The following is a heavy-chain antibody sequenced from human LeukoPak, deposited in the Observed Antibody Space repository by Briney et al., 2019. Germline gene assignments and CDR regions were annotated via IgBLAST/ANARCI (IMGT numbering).Heavy chain of an antibody. CDR2: IRHDGRNR. CDR3: AKEDEIFGMVNPDY. CDR1: GFIFSSYG. J-gene: IGHJ4*02. Sequence: PGGSLRLSCAASGFIFSSYGMHWVRQAAGKGLEWVTFIRHDGRNRYYADSVKGRFTISRDNSKNTLYLQMSSLRAEDTAIYYCAKEDEIFGMVNPDYWGQGTLVTVSS. D-gene: IGHD3-3*01. V-gene: IGHV3-30*02.